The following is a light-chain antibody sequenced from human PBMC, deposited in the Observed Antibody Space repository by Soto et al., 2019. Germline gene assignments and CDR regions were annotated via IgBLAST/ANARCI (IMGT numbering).Light chain of an antibody. Sequence: DIVMTQSPLSLPVTPGEPASISCRSSQSLLYTNGYNYLDWYLQKPGQSPQLLIYLGFNRASGVPDRFSGSGSGTDFTLKISRVEAEDFGLYYCMQALQTPYTFGQRTKLEMK. V-gene: IGKV2-28*01. J-gene: IGKJ2*01. CDR3: MQALQTPYT. CDR1: QSLLYTNGYNY. CDR2: LGF.